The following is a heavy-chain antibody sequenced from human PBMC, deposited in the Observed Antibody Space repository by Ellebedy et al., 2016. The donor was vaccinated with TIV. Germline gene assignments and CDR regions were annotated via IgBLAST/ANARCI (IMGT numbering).Heavy chain of an antibody. CDR3: ARGGSGSYYERPRYNWFDP. Sequence: SETLSLTXTVSGGSVSSGSYYWSWIRQPPGKGLEWIGYIYYSGSTNYNPSLKSRVTISVDTSKNQFSLKLSSVTAADTAVYYCARGGSGSYYERPRYNWFDPWGQGTLVTVSS. CDR1: GGSVSSGSYY. CDR2: IYYSGST. D-gene: IGHD3-10*01. V-gene: IGHV4-61*01. J-gene: IGHJ5*02.